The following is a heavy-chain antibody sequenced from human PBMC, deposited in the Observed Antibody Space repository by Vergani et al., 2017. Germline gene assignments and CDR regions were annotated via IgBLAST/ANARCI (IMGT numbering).Heavy chain of an antibody. D-gene: IGHD5-18*01. V-gene: IGHV4-59*01. Sequence: QVQLPESGPGLVKPSETLSLTCTVSGGSISSYYWSWIRQPPGKGLEWIGYIYYSGSTNYNPSLKSRVTISVDTSKNQFSLKLSSVTAADTAVYYCARATQLWYPLGYDYWGQGTLVTVSS. J-gene: IGHJ4*02. CDR1: GGSISSYY. CDR2: IYYSGST. CDR3: ARATQLWYPLGYDY.